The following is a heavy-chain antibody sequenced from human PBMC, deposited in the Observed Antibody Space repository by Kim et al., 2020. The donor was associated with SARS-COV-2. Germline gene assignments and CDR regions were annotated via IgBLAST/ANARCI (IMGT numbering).Heavy chain of an antibody. CDR1: GFTFSSYG. CDR2: ISYDGSNK. Sequence: GGSLRLSCAASGFTFSSYGMHWVRQAPGKGLEGVAVISYDGSNKYYADSVKGRFTISRDNSKNTLYLQMNSLRAEDTAVYYCAKEKIPGYSSGWTYYYYGMDGWGQGTKVT. CDR3: AKEKIPGYSSGWTYYYYGMDG. J-gene: IGHJ6*02. D-gene: IGHD6-19*01. V-gene: IGHV3-30*18.